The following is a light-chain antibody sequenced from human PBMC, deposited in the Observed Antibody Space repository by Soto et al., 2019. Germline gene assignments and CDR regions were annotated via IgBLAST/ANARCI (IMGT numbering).Light chain of an antibody. V-gene: IGLV2-14*01. J-gene: IGLJ2*01. CDR2: DVS. CDR1: SSDVGGYNY. Sequence: QSALTQPASVSGSPGQSITISCTGTSSDVGGYNYVSWYQQHPGKAPKLMIYDVSNRPSGVSNRFSGSKSGNTASLTISWLQAEDEADYYCSSYTSSSTLVFGGGPMLTVL. CDR3: SSYTSSSTLV.